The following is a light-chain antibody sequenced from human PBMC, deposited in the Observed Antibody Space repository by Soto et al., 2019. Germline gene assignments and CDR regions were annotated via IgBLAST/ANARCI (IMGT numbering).Light chain of an antibody. Sequence: EIVMTQSPATLSLSPGESATLSCRASQSIKRDLAWYEQKPGKTPRRVMYGASTWGTGVPPRFTGSGSGTDFTLTISSLEPEDFEIYYCQQHFNGPITFGQGTRLEIK. CDR1: QSIKRD. V-gene: IGKV3D-15*01. CDR2: GAS. CDR3: QQHFNGPIT. J-gene: IGKJ5*01.